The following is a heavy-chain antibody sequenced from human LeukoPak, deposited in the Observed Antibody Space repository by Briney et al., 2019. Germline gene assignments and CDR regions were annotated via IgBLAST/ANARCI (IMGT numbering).Heavy chain of an antibody. J-gene: IGHJ6*03. Sequence: SVKVSCKASGGTFSSYAISRVRQAPGQGLEWMGGIIPIFGTANYAQKFQGRVTITTDESTSTAYMELSSLRSEDTAVYYCARGRWDYYYYYMDVWGKGTTVTVSS. CDR1: GGTFSSYA. D-gene: IGHD3-16*01. V-gene: IGHV1-69*05. CDR2: IIPIFGTA. CDR3: ARGRWDYYYYYMDV.